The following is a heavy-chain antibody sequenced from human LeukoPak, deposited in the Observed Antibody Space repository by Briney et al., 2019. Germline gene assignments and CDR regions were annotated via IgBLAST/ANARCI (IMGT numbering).Heavy chain of an antibody. CDR1: GYTFINYW. CDR3: ARRGYCSSTSCYASFAFDY. Sequence: GESLKISCKGSGYTFINYWIGWVRQMPGKGLEWMGIIYPGDSDTRYSPSLQGQVTISADKSISTAYLQWSSLKASDTAMYYCARRGYCSSTSCYASFAFDYWGQGTLVTVSS. V-gene: IGHV5-51*01. D-gene: IGHD2-2*01. CDR2: IYPGDSDT. J-gene: IGHJ4*02.